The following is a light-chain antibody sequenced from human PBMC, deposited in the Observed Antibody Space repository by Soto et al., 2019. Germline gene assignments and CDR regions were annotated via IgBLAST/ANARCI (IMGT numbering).Light chain of an antibody. Sequence: EIVLTQSPGTLSLFPGERATLSCRASQSLGSSYLAWYQQKPGQAPRLLIYLVSSRATGIPDRFSGNGSGTDFTLTISKLEPEDFAVYYCQQYGSSPWTFGQGTKVEIK. V-gene: IGKV3-20*01. CDR1: QSLGSSY. CDR2: LVS. CDR3: QQYGSSPWT. J-gene: IGKJ1*01.